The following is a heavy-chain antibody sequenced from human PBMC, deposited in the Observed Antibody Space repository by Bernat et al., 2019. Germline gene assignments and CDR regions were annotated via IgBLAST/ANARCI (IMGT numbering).Heavy chain of an antibody. V-gene: IGHV3-11*05. CDR2: ISSSSSYT. CDR3: ARRSRVSGVVIYDYYYYMDD. J-gene: IGHJ6*03. D-gene: IGHD3-3*01. CDR1: GFTFSDYY. Sequence: QVQLVESGGGLVKPGGSLRLSCAASGFTFSDYYMSWIRQAPGKGLEWVSYISSSSSYTNYADSVKGRFTISRDNAKNSLYLQMNSLRAEDTAVYYCARRSRVSGVVIYDYYYYMDDWGKGNTVTVSS.